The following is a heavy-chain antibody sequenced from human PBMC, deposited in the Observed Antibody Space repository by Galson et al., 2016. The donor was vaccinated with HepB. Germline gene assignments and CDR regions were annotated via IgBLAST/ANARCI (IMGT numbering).Heavy chain of an antibody. V-gene: IGHV3-48*02. Sequence: SLRLSCAASGFTFSRYSLNWARQAPGKGLEWVSYISFDSTTTYYADSLRGRFTISRDNAKNSLYLQMNGLRDDDAAVYYCTADVGGGLRPFDYWGQGTLVTVSS. CDR3: TADVGGGLRPFDY. D-gene: IGHD3-10*02. CDR2: ISFDSTTT. J-gene: IGHJ4*02. CDR1: GFTFSRYS.